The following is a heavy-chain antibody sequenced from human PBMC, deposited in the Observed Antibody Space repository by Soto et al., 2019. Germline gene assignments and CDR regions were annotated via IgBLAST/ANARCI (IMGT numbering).Heavy chain of an antibody. J-gene: IGHJ4*02. CDR2: INSDGSST. D-gene: IGHD6-19*01. CDR3: ARDQKLPWLAEATLPGD. CDR1: GFTFSSYW. V-gene: IGHV3-74*01. Sequence: EVQLVESGGGLVQPGGSLRLSCAASGFTFSSYWMHWVRQAPGKGLVWVSRINSDGSSTSYADSVKGRFTISRGNAKNTLYLQMNSLRAEDTAVYYCARDQKLPWLAEATLPGDWGQGTLVTVSS.